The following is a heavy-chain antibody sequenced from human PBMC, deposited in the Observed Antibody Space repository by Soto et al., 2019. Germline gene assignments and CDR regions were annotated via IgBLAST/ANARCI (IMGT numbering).Heavy chain of an antibody. CDR2: IHYSGDS. V-gene: IGHV4-31*02. J-gene: IGHJ4*02. Sequence: SETLSLTCTVIGDSVSSNNYYWSWIRQRPGKGLEWIGYIHYSGDSYDNSSLTSRITMSMDVSKNQFSLNLRSVTAADTAIYYCARDVNDSSGSQGFDYWGQGTLVTVSS. D-gene: IGHD3-22*01. CDR3: ARDVNDSSGSQGFDY. CDR1: GDSVSSNNYY.